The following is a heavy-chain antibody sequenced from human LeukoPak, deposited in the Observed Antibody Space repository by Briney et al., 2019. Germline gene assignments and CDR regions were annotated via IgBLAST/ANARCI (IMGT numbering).Heavy chain of an antibody. J-gene: IGHJ4*02. V-gene: IGHV4-59*08. CDR1: GGSISSYY. Sequence: SETLSLTCTVSGGSISSYYWSWIRQPPGKGLEWIGYMYYSGNTNYNPSLKSRVTISVDTSKNQFSLKLSSVTAADTAVYYCASNYYDSSGSSQFDYWGQGTLVTVSS. CDR2: MYYSGNT. CDR3: ASNYYDSSGSSQFDY. D-gene: IGHD3-22*01.